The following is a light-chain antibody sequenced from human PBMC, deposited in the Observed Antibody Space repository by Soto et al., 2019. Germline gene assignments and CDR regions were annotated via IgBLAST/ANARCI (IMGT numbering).Light chain of an antibody. V-gene: IGKV3-20*01. CDR1: QSVSSTF. Sequence: ELVLPQSPGTLSLSPGERATLSCRASQSVSSTFLAWYQQKPGQAPRLLIYGVSKRATGIPDRFSGSGSGTDFTLTISRLEPEDFAVYFCGQFVSAPPRTFGQGTKVEIK. CDR2: GVS. CDR3: GQFVSAPPRT. J-gene: IGKJ1*01.